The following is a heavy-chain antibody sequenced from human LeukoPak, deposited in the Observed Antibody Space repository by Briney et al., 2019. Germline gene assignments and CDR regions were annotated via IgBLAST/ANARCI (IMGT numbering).Heavy chain of an antibody. CDR2: IKSKTDGGTT. J-gene: IGHJ3*02. V-gene: IGHV3-15*01. D-gene: IGHD6-19*01. Sequence: GGSLRLSCAASGFTFSNAWMSWVRQAPGKGLEWVGRIKSKTDGGTTDYAAPVKGRFTISRDDSKNSLYLQMNSLKTEDTAVYYCTRGSSGWSPVFDIWGQGTTVTVSS. CDR3: TRGSSGWSPVFDI. CDR1: GFTFSNAW.